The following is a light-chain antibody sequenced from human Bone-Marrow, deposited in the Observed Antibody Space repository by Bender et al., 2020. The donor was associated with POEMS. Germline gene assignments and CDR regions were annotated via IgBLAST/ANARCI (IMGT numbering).Light chain of an antibody. CDR1: SSDVGNYNY. V-gene: IGLV2-23*02. CDR3: CSYVGSSTCV. CDR2: DVT. J-gene: IGLJ3*02. Sequence: QSALTQPPSASGSPGQSVTISCTGTSSDVGNYNYVSWYQHHPGTAPKLMVYDVTNRPSGVSNRFSGSKSGNTASLTISGLQAEDEADYHCCSYVGSSTCVFGGGTKLTVL.